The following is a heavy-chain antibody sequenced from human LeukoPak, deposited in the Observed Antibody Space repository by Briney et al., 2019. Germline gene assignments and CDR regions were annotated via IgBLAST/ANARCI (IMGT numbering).Heavy chain of an antibody. D-gene: IGHD2-2*02. Sequence: GASVKVSCKVSGYTLTELSMHWVRQAPGKGLEWMGGFDPEDGETIYAQKFQGRVTMTEGTSTDTAYMELSSLRSEDTAVYYCATFYCSSTSCYIDYYYGMDVWGQGTTVTVSS. V-gene: IGHV1-24*01. CDR3: ATFYCSSTSCYIDYYYGMDV. CDR1: GYTLTELS. J-gene: IGHJ6*02. CDR2: FDPEDGET.